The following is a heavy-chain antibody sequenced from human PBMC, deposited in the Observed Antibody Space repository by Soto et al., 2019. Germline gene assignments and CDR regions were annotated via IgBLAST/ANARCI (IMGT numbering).Heavy chain of an antibody. J-gene: IGHJ5*02. CDR1: GFTFSSYG. Sequence: QVQLVESGGGVVQPGRSLRLSCAASGFTFSSYGMHWDRQAPGKGLEWVAVISYDGSNKYYADSVKGRFTISRDNSKNTLYLQMNSLRAEDTAVYYCAKSPFWSGYSLTGWFDPWGQGTLVTVSS. CDR3: AKSPFWSGYSLTGWFDP. D-gene: IGHD3-3*01. CDR2: ISYDGSNK. V-gene: IGHV3-30*18.